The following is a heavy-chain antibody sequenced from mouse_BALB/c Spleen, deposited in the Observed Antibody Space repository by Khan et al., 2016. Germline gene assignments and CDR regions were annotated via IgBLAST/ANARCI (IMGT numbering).Heavy chain of an antibody. Sequence: QIQLVQSGAELARPGASVKLSCKASGYTFTSYWMQWVKQRPGQGLEWIGAIYPGDGDTRYTQKFKGKATLTADKSSSTAYMQLSSLASEDSAVYFCASYYGSSYDYFDDWGQGTTLTVS. CDR3: ASYYGSSYDYFDD. V-gene: IGHV1-87*01. CDR1: GYTFTSYW. J-gene: IGHJ2*01. CDR2: IYPGDGDT. D-gene: IGHD1-1*01.